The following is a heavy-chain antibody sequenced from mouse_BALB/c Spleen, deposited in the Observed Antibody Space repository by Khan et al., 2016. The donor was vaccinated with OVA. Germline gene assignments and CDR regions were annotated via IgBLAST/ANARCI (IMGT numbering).Heavy chain of an antibody. CDR2: INPSNGGT. Sequence: VQLQQSGAELVKPGASVKLSCKASGYTFTSYYMYWVKQRPGQGLEWIGEINPSNGGTNFNEKFKSKATLTVDKSSSTAYTQLSSLTSEDSAVYYCTITGTYWGQGTLVTVSA. CDR1: GYTFTSYY. CDR3: TITGTY. J-gene: IGHJ3*01. V-gene: IGHV1S81*02. D-gene: IGHD4-1*01.